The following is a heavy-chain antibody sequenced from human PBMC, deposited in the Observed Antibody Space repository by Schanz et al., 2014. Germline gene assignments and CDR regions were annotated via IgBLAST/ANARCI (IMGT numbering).Heavy chain of an antibody. CDR3: ARPLGPNYYYYGLDV. CDR1: GSTFRNYG. CDR2: ISGDGGST. V-gene: IGHV3-23*04. Sequence: EVQLVESGGGLVQPGGSLRLSCAVSGSTFRNYGMGWVRQAPGKGLEWVSAISGDGGSTYYADSVKGRFTISRDNAKNTLYLQMNSLRAEDTAVYYCARPLGPNYYYYGLDVWGQGTTVTVSS. J-gene: IGHJ6*02.